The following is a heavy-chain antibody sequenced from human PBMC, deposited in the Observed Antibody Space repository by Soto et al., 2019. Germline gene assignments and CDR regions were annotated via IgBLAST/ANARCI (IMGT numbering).Heavy chain of an antibody. V-gene: IGHV4-38-2*02. D-gene: IGHD6-13*01. CDR1: GYSISSGYY. CDR2: IYHSGST. Sequence: SETLSLTCAVSGYSISSGYYWGWIRQPPGKGLEWIGSIYHSGSTYYNPSLKSRVTISVDTSKNQFSLKLSSVTAADTAVYYCARDGRRGYSSSWSWGALSYGMDVWGQGTTVTVS. CDR3: ARDGRRGYSSSWSWGALSYGMDV. J-gene: IGHJ6*02.